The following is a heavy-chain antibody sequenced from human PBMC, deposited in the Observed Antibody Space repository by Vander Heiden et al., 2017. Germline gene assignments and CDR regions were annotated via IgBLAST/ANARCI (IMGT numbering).Heavy chain of an antibody. V-gene: IGHV3-23*01. Sequence: EVQLLESGGGLVQPGGSLRLSCAVSGFTFGSYAMTWVRQAPGKGLEWVAVVTTRGRSTYYADSVKGRFTISTDNSKNTVYLQMNSLRTEDTAIYYCAKGRGTYYDCWGHGTPVTGSS. CDR1: GFTFGSYA. CDR2: VTTRGRST. D-gene: IGHD1-26*01. CDR3: AKGRGTYYDC. J-gene: IGHJ4*01.